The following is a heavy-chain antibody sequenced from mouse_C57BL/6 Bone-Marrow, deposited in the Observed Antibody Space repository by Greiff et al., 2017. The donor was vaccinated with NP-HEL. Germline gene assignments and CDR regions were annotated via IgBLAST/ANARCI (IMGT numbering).Heavy chain of an antibody. CDR3: AGYNYSSSYLNYAMDY. V-gene: IGHV7-3*01. Sequence: EVKLVESGGGLVQPGGSLSLSCAASGFTFTDYYMSWVRQPPGKALEWLGFIRNKANGYTTEYSVSVKGRFTISRDNSQSILYLHMNALRAEDSTTYYCAGYNYSSSYLNYAMDYWGQGTSVTVSS. J-gene: IGHJ4*01. D-gene: IGHD1-1*01. CDR1: GFTFTDYY. CDR2: IRNKANGYTT.